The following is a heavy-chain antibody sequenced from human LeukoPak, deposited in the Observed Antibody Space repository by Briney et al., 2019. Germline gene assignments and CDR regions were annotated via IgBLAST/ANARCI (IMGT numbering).Heavy chain of an antibody. CDR3: AKGDCSSGSCYFDY. J-gene: IGHJ4*02. CDR2: LSDTGDST. CDR1: GFTLSNHP. D-gene: IGHD2-15*01. Sequence: PGGSLRLSCAASGFTLSNHPMYWVRQAPGKGLEWVSSLSDTGDSTRYADSVKGRFTISRDSARSALYLQMNSLRAEDTAVYYCAKGDCSSGSCYFDYWGQGSQVTVSS. V-gene: IGHV3-23*01.